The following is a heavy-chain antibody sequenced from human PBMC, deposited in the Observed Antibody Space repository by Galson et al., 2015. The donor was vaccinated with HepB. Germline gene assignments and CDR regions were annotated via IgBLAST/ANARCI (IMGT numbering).Heavy chain of an antibody. CDR2: IKQDGSEK. V-gene: IGHV3-7*03. CDR3: ARLVAEGADAFDI. J-gene: IGHJ3*02. D-gene: IGHD5-12*01. Sequence: SLRLSCAASGFTFSSYWMSWVRQAPGKGLEWVANIKQDGSEKYYVDSVKGRFTISRDNAKNSLYLQMNSLRAEDTAVYYCARLVAEGADAFDIWGQGTMVTVSS. CDR1: GFTFSSYW.